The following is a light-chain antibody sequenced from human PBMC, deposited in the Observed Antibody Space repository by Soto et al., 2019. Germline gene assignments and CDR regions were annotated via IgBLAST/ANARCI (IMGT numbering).Light chain of an antibody. CDR3: SSTAGNNNLV. J-gene: IGLJ3*02. CDR2: EVS. V-gene: IGLV2-8*01. Sequence: QSALTQPASVSGSPGQSITISCTGTSSDVGGYNYVSWYQQHPGKAPKLIIYEVSKRPSGVPDRFSGSKSGNTASLTVSGLQAEDEAVYYCSSTAGNNNLVFGGGTKLTVL. CDR1: SSDVGGYNY.